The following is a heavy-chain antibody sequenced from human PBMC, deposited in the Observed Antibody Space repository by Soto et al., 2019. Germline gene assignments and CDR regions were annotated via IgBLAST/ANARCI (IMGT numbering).Heavy chain of an antibody. D-gene: IGHD3-10*01. CDR3: ARLWFGELLTYYYGMDV. V-gene: IGHV4-34*01. CDR1: GGSFSGYY. CDR2: INHSGST. Sequence: LSLTCAVYGGSFSGYYWSWIRQPPGKGLEWIGEINHSGSTNYNPSLKSRVTISVGTSKNQFSLKLSSVTAADTAVYYCARLWFGELLTYYYGMDVWGQGT. J-gene: IGHJ6*02.